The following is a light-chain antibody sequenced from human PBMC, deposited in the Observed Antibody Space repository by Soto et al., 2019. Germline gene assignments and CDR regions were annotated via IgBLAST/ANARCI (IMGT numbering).Light chain of an antibody. J-gene: IGKJ5*01. CDR3: MQALQTPIT. CDR1: QSLLHRNEYNY. Sequence: DIVMTQSPLSLPVTPGEPASISCRSSQSLLHRNEYNYLDWYVRKPGQSPQLLIYLGSNRASGVPDRFSGSGSGTDFTLKISRVEAEDVGVYYCMQALQTPITFGQGTRLEIK. CDR2: LGS. V-gene: IGKV2-28*01.